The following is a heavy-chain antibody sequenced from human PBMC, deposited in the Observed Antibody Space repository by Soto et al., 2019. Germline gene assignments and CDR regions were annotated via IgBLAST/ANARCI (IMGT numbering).Heavy chain of an antibody. Sequence: SVKVSCKASGGTFSSYAISWVRQAPGQGLEWMGGIIPIFGTANYAQKFQGRVTITADESTSTDYMELSSLRSEDTAVYYCAREDSSSWYLDYWGQGTLVTVSS. V-gene: IGHV1-69*13. CDR1: GGTFSSYA. CDR3: AREDSSSWYLDY. J-gene: IGHJ4*02. CDR2: IIPIFGTA. D-gene: IGHD6-13*01.